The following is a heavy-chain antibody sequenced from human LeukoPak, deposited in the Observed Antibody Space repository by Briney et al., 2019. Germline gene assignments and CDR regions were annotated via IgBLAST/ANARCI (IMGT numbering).Heavy chain of an antibody. CDR1: GYTFTSYD. D-gene: IGHD3-22*01. V-gene: IGHV1-8*01. J-gene: IGHJ4*02. CDR2: MNPNSGNT. Sequence: ASVKVSCKASGYTFTSYDINWVRQATGQGLEWMGWMNPNSGNTGYAQKFQGRVTMTRNTSISTAYMELSSLRSEDTAVYYCARDTDSSGYYYGGFDYWGQGTLVTVSS. CDR3: ARDTDSSGYYYGGFDY.